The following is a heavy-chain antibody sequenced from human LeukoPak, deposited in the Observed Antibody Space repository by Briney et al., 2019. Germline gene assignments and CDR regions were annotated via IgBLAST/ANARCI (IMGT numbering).Heavy chain of an antibody. J-gene: IGHJ4*02. Sequence: GASVKVSCKASGYTFTSYGISWVRQAPGQGLEWMGWISAYNGNTNYAQKLQGRVTMTTDTSTGTAYMELRSLRSDDTAVYYCARDTYYYDSSGKFDYWGQGTLVTVSS. CDR1: GYTFTSYG. D-gene: IGHD3-22*01. V-gene: IGHV1-18*01. CDR2: ISAYNGNT. CDR3: ARDTYYYDSSGKFDY.